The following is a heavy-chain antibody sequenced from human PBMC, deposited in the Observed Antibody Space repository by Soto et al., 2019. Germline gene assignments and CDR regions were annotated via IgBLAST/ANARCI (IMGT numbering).Heavy chain of an antibody. D-gene: IGHD6-13*01. CDR2: INPSGGST. V-gene: IGHV1-46*01. CDR3: ASSYYSSSWRPPFDY. CDR1: GYTFTSYY. J-gene: IGHJ4*02. Sequence: ASAKVSCKASGYTFTSYYMHWVRQAPGQGREWMGIINPSGGSTSYAQKFQGRVTMTRDTSTSTVYMELSSLRSEDTAVYYCASSYYSSSWRPPFDYWGQGTLVTVSS.